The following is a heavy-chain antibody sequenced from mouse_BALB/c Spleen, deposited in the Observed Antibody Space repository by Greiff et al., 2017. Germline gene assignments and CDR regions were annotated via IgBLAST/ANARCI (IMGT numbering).Heavy chain of an antibody. J-gene: IGHJ3*01. CDR3: ARDLVP. V-gene: IGHV7-3*02. CDR2: IRNKANGYTT. Sequence: EVKLMESGGGLVQPGGSLRLSCAPSGFTFTDYYMSWVRQPPGKALEWLGFIRNKANGYTTEYSASVKGRFTISRDNSQSILYLQMNTLRAEDSATYYCARDLVPWGQGTLVTVSA. CDR1: GFTFTDYY. D-gene: IGHD5-1*01.